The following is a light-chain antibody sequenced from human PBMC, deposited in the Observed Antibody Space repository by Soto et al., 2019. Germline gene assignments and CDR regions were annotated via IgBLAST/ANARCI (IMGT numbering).Light chain of an antibody. V-gene: IGKV1-39*01. Sequence: DIQMTQSPSSLSASGGDRVTITCRASQSISVYLNWYQQRPGKAPNLLIYAASSLQSGVPSRFSGSGSGTDFTLTISSLQPEDFATYYCQQSYSTPRTFGQGTKVDIK. CDR1: QSISVY. CDR2: AAS. J-gene: IGKJ1*01. CDR3: QQSYSTPRT.